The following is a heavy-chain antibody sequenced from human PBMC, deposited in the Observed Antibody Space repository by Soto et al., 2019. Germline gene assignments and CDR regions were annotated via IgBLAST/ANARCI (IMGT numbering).Heavy chain of an antibody. CDR2: ISYDGSNQ. V-gene: IGHV3-30-3*01. CDR3: ARDRSSTYYYYGMDL. Sequence: TGGSLRLCCAASGFSFSRHGMHWVRQVPGKWLEWVAVISYDGSNQDYADSVKGRFSISRDNSKNTVYLQMNSLRVEDSAVYYCARDRSSTYYYYGMDLWGQGXTVTVYS. D-gene: IGHD6-19*01. CDR1: GFSFSRHG. J-gene: IGHJ6*02.